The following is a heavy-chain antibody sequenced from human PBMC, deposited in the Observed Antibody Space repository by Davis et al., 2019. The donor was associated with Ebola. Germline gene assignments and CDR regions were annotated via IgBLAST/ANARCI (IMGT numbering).Heavy chain of an antibody. V-gene: IGHV3-48*02. CDR1: GFTFSSYS. J-gene: IGHJ4*02. Sequence: GESLKISCAASGFTFSSYSMNWVRQAPGKGLEWVSYISSSSSTIYYADSVKGRFTISRDNAKNSLYLQMNSLGDEDTAVYYCARGSGWYRTPFDYWGQGTLVTVSS. CDR3: ARGSGWYRTPFDY. CDR2: ISSSSSTI. D-gene: IGHD6-19*01.